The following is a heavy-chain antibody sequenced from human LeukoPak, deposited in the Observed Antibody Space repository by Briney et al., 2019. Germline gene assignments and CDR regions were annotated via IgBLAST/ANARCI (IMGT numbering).Heavy chain of an antibody. Sequence: GGSLRLSCAASGFTFSRYTMNWVRQAPGKGLEWVSSISSSSSNIYYADSVKGRFAISRDNAKTSLYLPMNSLRAEDTAVYYCARDSGTIFGPTSVDFWGQGTLVPVSA. CDR2: ISSSSSNI. D-gene: IGHD3-3*01. V-gene: IGHV3-21*01. CDR3: ARDSGTIFGPTSVDF. J-gene: IGHJ4*02. CDR1: GFTFSRYT.